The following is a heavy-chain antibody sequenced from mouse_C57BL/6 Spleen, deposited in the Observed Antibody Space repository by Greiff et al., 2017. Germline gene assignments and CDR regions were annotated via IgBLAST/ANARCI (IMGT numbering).Heavy chain of an antibody. CDR2: ISYSGST. D-gene: IGHD2-4*01. V-gene: IGHV3-8*01. J-gene: IGHJ1*03. CDR3: ARSLYYDYDSYWYFDV. Sequence: EVLLVESGPGLAKPSPTLSLTCSVTGYSITSDYWNWIRKFPGNKLEYMGYISYSGSTYNNPPLKSRISITRDASKTQYYLQLNSVTTEDTATYYYARSLYYDYDSYWYFDVWGTGTTVTVSS. CDR1: GYSITSDY.